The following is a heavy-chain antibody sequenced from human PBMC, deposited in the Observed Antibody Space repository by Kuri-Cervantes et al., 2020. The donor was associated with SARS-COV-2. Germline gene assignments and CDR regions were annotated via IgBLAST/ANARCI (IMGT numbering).Heavy chain of an antibody. D-gene: IGHD1-14*01. CDR2: IDWDDDK. V-gene: IGHV2-70*11. J-gene: IGHJ6*03. CDR3: AWGYNAHMDV. Sequence: SGPTLANLTQTLTLTCTFSWFSLSTSGMCVSWIRQPPGKALEWLARIDWDDDKYYSTSLKTRLTISKETSKNQVVLTMTNMDPVDTATYYCAWGYNAHMDVWGKGTTVTVSS. CDR1: WFSLSTSGMC.